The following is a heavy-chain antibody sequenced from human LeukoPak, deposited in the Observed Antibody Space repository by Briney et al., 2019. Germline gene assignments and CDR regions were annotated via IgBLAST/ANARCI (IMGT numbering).Heavy chain of an antibody. J-gene: IGHJ4*02. D-gene: IGHD3-10*01. CDR2: INHSGST. V-gene: IGHV4-34*01. CDR3: ARVSDLWFGELGFDY. Sequence: SETLSLTCVVYGGSFSGYYWSWIRQPPGKGLEWIGEINHSGSTYYNPSLKSRVTISVDTSKNQFSLKLSSVTAADTAVYYCARVSDLWFGELGFDYWGQGTLVTVSS. CDR1: GGSFSGYY.